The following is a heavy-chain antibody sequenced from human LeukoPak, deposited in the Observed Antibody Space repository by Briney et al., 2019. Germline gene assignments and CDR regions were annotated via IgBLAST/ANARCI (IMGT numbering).Heavy chain of an antibody. D-gene: IGHD1-1*01. Sequence: GGSLRLSCAASGFSFRSYGMHWVRQAPGKGLEWVAFIRYDGSQKFYADSVKGRFTISRDNSKNTLYLQMNSLRAEDTALYYCAKGLERESRLDSWGQGTLVTVSS. J-gene: IGHJ4*02. CDR1: GFSFRSYG. CDR3: AKGLERESRLDS. CDR2: IRYDGSQK. V-gene: IGHV3-30*02.